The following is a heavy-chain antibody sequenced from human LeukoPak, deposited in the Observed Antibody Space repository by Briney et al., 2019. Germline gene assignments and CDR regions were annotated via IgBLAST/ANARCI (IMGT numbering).Heavy chain of an antibody. V-gene: IGHV3-7*01. D-gene: IGHD5-12*01. Sequence: EGSLRLSCAASGFSFNAYWMAWVRQAPGTGLEWVANINPAGSETFHVDPVKGRFSISRDHAKNLVYLQMNSLRAEDTAVYYCATFGLVAALDLWGQGTLVTVSS. CDR3: ATFGLVAALDL. CDR2: INPAGSET. CDR1: GFSFNAYW. J-gene: IGHJ4*02.